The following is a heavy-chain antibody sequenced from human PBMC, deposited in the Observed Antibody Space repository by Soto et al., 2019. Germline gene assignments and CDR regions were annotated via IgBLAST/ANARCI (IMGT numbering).Heavy chain of an antibody. V-gene: IGHV3-30*09. D-gene: IGHD2-2*01. CDR3: ARDMIIIPAGIVFVRPGVGGYFYYGLDV. CDR1: GFSFSNSA. J-gene: IGHJ6*01. CDR2: PSSHGNQK. Sequence: WGSLLVCSASSGFSFSNSAMHWLGQTPGKGLERPELPSSHGNQKYYPDSVKGRFAVSRDNSNHKLFLQMNGLRDDDTGVYQCARDMIIIPAGIVFVRPGVGGYFYYGLDVWGQGTTVTGSS.